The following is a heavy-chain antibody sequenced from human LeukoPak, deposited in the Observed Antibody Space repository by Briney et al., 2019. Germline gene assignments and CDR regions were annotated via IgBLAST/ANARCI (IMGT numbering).Heavy chain of an antibody. CDR3: ASWTSSSSNY. CDR2: IKPDGSEK. CDR1: GFTFITSW. J-gene: IGHJ4*02. V-gene: IGHV3-7*01. Sequence: PGGSLRLSCAASGFTFITSWMSWLRQAPGKGLEWVAHIKPDGSEKCYVDSVKGRFTISRDNAKNSLSLQMNSLRAEDTAVYYCASWTSSSSNYWGQGTLVTVSS. D-gene: IGHD6-6*01.